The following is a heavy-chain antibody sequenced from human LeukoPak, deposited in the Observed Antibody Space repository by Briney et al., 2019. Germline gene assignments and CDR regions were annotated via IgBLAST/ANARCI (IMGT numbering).Heavy chain of an antibody. CDR3: ARDDLPYYYDSSGYRDY. D-gene: IGHD3-22*01. Sequence: GGSLRLSCVASGFTFSDHSMMWVRQAPGKGLEWVANIKRDGSEKNYVDSVRGRFTVSRDNRENSLYLHLNSLGVEDTAVYYCARDDLPYYYDSSGYRDYWGQGTLVTVSS. V-gene: IGHV3-7*01. CDR2: IKRDGSEK. CDR1: GFTFSDHS. J-gene: IGHJ4*02.